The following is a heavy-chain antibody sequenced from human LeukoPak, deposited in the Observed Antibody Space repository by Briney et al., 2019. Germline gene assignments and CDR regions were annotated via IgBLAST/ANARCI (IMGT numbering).Heavy chain of an antibody. V-gene: IGHV1-18*01. D-gene: IGHD3-10*01. CDR2: ISTYNGNT. J-gene: IGHJ3*02. Sequence: ASVKVSCKASGGTFSSYGISWVRQAPGQGLEWVGWISTYNGNTNYAQKLQGRVTMTTDTSTSTAYMELRSLRSDDTAVYYCARGGEEAGAFDIWGQGTMVTVSS. CDR1: GGTFSSYG. CDR3: ARGGEEAGAFDI.